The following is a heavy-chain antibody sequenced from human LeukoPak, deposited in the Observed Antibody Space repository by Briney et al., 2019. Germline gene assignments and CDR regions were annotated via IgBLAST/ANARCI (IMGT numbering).Heavy chain of an antibody. CDR3: ARDALGIAAAGTEYNWFDP. D-gene: IGHD6-13*01. J-gene: IGHJ5*02. V-gene: IGHV1-24*01. Sequence: ASVKVSCKVSGYTLTELSMHWVRQAPGKGLEWMGGFDPEDGETIYAQKFQGRVTMTEDTSTDTVYMELSSLRSEDTAVYYCARDALGIAAAGTEYNWFDPWGQGTLVTVSS. CDR1: GYTLTELS. CDR2: FDPEDGET.